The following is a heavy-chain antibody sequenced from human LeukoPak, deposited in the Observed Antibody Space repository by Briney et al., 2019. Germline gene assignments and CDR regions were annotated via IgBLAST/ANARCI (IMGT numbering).Heavy chain of an antibody. CDR1: GFTFSSYA. Sequence: GSLRLSCAASGFTFSSYAMSWVRQAPGKGLEWVSAISGSGGSTYYADSVKGRFTISRDNSKNTLYLQMNSLRAEDTAVYYCAKSPANYYYYGMGVWGQGTTVTVSS. D-gene: IGHD2-2*01. CDR2: ISGSGGST. V-gene: IGHV3-23*01. J-gene: IGHJ6*02. CDR3: AKSPANYYYYGMGV.